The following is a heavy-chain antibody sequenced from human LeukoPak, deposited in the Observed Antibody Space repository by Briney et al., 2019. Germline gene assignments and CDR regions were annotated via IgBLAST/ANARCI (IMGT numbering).Heavy chain of an antibody. CDR1: GFTFSSYG. CDR3: AKDLHERGDHEFGY. CDR2: ISYDGSNK. D-gene: IGHD4-17*01. J-gene: IGHJ4*02. Sequence: GGSLRLSCAASGFTFSSYGMHWVRQAPGKGLEWGAVISYDGSNKYSADSVKGRFTISRDNSKNTLYLQMNSLRAEDTAVYYCAKDLHERGDHEFGYWGQGTLVTVSS. V-gene: IGHV3-30*18.